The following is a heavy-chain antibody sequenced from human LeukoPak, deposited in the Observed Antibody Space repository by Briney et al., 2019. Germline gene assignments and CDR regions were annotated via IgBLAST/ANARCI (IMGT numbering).Heavy chain of an antibody. CDR2: IYTSGST. J-gene: IGHJ6*03. Sequence: TSETLSLTCTVSGGSISSGSYYWSWIRQPAGKGLEWIGRIYTSGSTNYNPSLKSRVTMSVDTSKNQFSLKLSSVTAADTAVYYCARVASGSCYNYYYYYMDVWGKGTTVTAS. CDR3: ARVASGSCYNYYYYYMDV. CDR1: GGSISSGSYY. V-gene: IGHV4-61*02. D-gene: IGHD1-26*01.